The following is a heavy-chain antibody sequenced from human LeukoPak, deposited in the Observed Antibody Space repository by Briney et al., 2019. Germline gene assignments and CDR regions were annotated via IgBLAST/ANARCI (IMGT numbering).Heavy chain of an antibody. Sequence: SVKVSCKASGGTFSSYAISWVRQAPGQGLEWMGGVIPIFGTANYAQKFQGRVTITADESTSTAYMELSSLRSEDTAVYYCARDLVAGRGPAMWAFDIWGQGTMVTVSS. CDR3: ARDLVAGRGPAMWAFDI. CDR1: GGTFSSYA. D-gene: IGHD6-19*01. CDR2: VIPIFGTA. V-gene: IGHV1-69*13. J-gene: IGHJ3*02.